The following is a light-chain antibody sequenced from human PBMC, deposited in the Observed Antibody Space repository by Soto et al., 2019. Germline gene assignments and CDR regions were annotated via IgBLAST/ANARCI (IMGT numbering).Light chain of an antibody. V-gene: IGKV1-39*01. Sequence: DIQMTQSPSSLSTSVGDRVTITCRASQSISNYLNWYQQKPGEAPTLLIYAASSLQSGVPSRFSGSGSGTEFTLTINSLQPEDFATYYCQQSYSTPLTFGGGTKVEIK. CDR2: AAS. J-gene: IGKJ4*01. CDR1: QSISNY. CDR3: QQSYSTPLT.